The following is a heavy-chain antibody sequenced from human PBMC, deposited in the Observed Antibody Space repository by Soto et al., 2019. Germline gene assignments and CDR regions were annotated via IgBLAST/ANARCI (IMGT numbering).Heavy chain of an antibody. V-gene: IGHV1-3*01. CDR2: INAGNGNT. Sequence: ASVKLSCKASGYTFTSYAMHWVRQAPGQRLEWMGWINAGNGNTKYSQKFQGRVTITRDTSASTAYMELSSLRSEDTAVYYCVHSSGYYSFDYWGQGTLVTVSS. J-gene: IGHJ4*02. CDR3: VHSSGYYSFDY. CDR1: GYTFTSYA. D-gene: IGHD3-22*01.